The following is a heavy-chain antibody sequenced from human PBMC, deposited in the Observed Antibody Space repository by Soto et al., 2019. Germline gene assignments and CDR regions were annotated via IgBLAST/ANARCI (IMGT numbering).Heavy chain of an antibody. J-gene: IGHJ4*02. Sequence: QLQLQESGPGLVKPSETLSLTCTVSGGSISSSSYYWGWIRQPPGKGLEWIGSIYYSGSTYYNPSPKGRVTISLDTSKNPFPLKLRPVTAPDTAVFYCARPPPRRNGLPQLPPPPFDYWGQGTLVTVSS. CDR3: ARPPPRRNGLPQLPPPPFDY. CDR2: IYYSGST. D-gene: IGHD1-1*01. V-gene: IGHV4-39*01. CDR1: GGSISSSSYY.